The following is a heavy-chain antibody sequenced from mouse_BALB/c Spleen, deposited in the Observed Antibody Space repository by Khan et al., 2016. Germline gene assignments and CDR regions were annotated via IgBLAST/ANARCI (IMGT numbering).Heavy chain of an antibody. CDR1: GYSISSGYS. J-gene: IGHJ2*01. D-gene: IGHD1-1*01. CDR2: IHYSGST. V-gene: IGHV3-1*02. Sequence: EVQLQESGPDLVKPSQSLSLTCTVTGYSISSGYSWHWIRQFPGNKLEWMAYIHYSGSTNSNPSLTSRISITRATSKTQFFLQLISVTTEDTATYYCTRGDYYGSGYWGQGTTLTVSS. CDR3: TRGDYYGSGY.